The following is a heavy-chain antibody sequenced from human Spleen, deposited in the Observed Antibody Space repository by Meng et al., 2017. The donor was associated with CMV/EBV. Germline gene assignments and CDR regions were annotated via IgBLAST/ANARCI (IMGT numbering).Heavy chain of an antibody. CDR3: AGGATPALPDY. V-gene: IGHV3-53*01. J-gene: IGHJ4*02. CDR2: IYSGGRT. D-gene: IGHD2-21*02. CDR1: GFSFSSYW. Sequence: GGSLRLSCAGSGFSFSSYWMGWVRQGPGKGLEWISIIYSGGRTFYADSVKDRFTISRDDSSNTLYLQINSLRAEDTAVYYCAGGATPALPDYWGQGTLVTVSS.